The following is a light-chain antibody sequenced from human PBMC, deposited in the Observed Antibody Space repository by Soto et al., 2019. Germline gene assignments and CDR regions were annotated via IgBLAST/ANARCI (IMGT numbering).Light chain of an antibody. V-gene: IGKV3-20*01. J-gene: IGKJ1*01. CDR2: GVS. CDR3: QHYGDSRT. CDR1: QSVSSSY. Sequence: EIVLTQSPGTLSLSPGESATLSCRASQSVSSSYLAWYQQKPGQAPRLLMYGVSSRATGIPDRFSGSGSGTDFTLTISRLEPEDFAVYYCQHYGDSRTFGQGTNVEIK.